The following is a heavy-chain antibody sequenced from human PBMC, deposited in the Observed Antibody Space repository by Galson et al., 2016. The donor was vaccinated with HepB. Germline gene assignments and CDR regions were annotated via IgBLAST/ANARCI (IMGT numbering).Heavy chain of an antibody. V-gene: IGHV3-23*01. CDR1: GFTFSNYA. J-gene: IGHJ6*02. CDR2: ISVSGGYT. Sequence: SLRLSCAASGFTFSNYAMHWVRQAPGKGLEWVSAISVSGGYTPYADSVKGRFTISRDNSKNTLYLQMNSLSAEDTAVYYCARVAPSGPLDVWGQGSTVTVSS. CDR3: ARVAPSGPLDV.